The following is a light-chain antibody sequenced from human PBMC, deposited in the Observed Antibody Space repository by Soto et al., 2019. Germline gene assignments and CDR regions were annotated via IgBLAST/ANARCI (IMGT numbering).Light chain of an antibody. CDR3: MQALQSPIT. Sequence: DIVMTQTPLSLSVTPGQPASISCKSSQSLLHSDGKTYLYWYLQKPGQSPQLLISLGSNRASGVPDRFSGSGSGTDFTLKISRVEGEDVGVYYCMQALQSPITFGQGTRLEIK. CDR1: QSLLHSDGKTY. J-gene: IGKJ5*01. V-gene: IGKV2-28*01. CDR2: LGS.